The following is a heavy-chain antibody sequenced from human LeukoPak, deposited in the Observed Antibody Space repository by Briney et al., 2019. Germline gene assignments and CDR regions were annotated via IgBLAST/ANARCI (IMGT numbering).Heavy chain of an antibody. CDR2: ISGSGGST. J-gene: IGHJ4*02. V-gene: IGHV3-23*01. CDR3: AKNDLVVVVPAALDY. CDR1: GFTFSSYA. D-gene: IGHD2-2*01. Sequence: GGSLRLSCAASGFTFSSYAMSWVRQAPGKGLEWVSAISGSGGSTYYADSVKGRFTISRDNSKNTLYLQMNSLRAEDTAVYYCAKNDLVVVVPAALDYWGQGTLVTVSS.